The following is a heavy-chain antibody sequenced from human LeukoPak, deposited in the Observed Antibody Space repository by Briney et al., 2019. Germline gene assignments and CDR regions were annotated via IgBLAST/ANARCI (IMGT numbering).Heavy chain of an antibody. Sequence: GGSLRLSCAASGLAFSAYKMHWVRQAPRKGLVWVSRISTDGYTTDYADFVQGRFTASRDNTKNTWSLEMNSLRAEDTAVYYCARGLGFGDSGYSILFDYWGQGTLVTVSS. CDR1: GLAFSAYK. CDR3: ARGLGFGDSGYSILFDY. J-gene: IGHJ4*02. V-gene: IGHV3-74*01. D-gene: IGHD3-22*01. CDR2: ISTDGYTT.